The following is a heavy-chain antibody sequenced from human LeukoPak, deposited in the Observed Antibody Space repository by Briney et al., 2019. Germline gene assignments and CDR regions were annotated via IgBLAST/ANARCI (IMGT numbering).Heavy chain of an antibody. V-gene: IGHV3-30*04. Sequence: GGSLRLSCAASGFTFSSYAMPWVRQAPGKGLEWVAVISYDGSNKYYADSVKGRFTISRDNSKNTLYLQMNSLRAEDTAVYYCAKPVGATTAFDYWGQGILVTVSS. D-gene: IGHD1-26*01. CDR2: ISYDGSNK. J-gene: IGHJ4*02. CDR1: GFTFSSYA. CDR3: AKPVGATTAFDY.